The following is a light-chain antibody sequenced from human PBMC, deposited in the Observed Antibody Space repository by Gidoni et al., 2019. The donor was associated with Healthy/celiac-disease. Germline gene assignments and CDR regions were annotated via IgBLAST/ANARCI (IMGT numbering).Light chain of an antibody. Sequence: IVMTHFPDSLAVSLGERATINCKSSQSVLSSSHNKHYLAWDQQKPGQPPKLLIYWASTRESGVPDRFSGSGSGTDFTLTISSLQAEDVAVYYCQQYYSTSTWTFGQGTKVEIK. J-gene: IGKJ1*01. CDR3: QQYYSTSTWT. CDR2: WAS. V-gene: IGKV4-1*01. CDR1: QSVLSSSHNKHY.